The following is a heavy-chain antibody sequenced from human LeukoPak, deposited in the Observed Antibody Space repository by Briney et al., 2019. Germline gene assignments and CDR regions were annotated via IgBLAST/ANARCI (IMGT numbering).Heavy chain of an antibody. CDR2: ISYDGSNK. CDR1: GFTFSSYG. V-gene: IGHV3-30*18. D-gene: IGHD6-19*01. J-gene: IGHJ4*02. Sequence: GRSLRLSCAASGFTFSSYGMHWVRQAPGKGLEWVAVISYDGSNKYYADSVKGRFTISRDNSKNTLYLQMNSLRAEDTAVYCCAKEFKSSGWYVVDYWGQGTLVTVSS. CDR3: AKEFKSSGWYVVDY.